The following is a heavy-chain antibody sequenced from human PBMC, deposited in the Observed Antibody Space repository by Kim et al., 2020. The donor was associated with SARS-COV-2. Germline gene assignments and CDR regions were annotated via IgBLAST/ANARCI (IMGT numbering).Heavy chain of an antibody. J-gene: IGHJ5*02. V-gene: IGHV1-18*04. CDR2: ISAYNGNT. CDR1: GYTFTSYG. D-gene: IGHD1-1*01. Sequence: ASVKVSCKASGYTFTSYGISWVRQAPGQGLEWMGWISAYNGNTNYAQKLQGRVTMTTDTSTTTAYMELRSLRSDDTAVYYCARGGPSSTTENWFDPWGQGTLVTVSP. CDR3: ARGGPSSTTENWFDP.